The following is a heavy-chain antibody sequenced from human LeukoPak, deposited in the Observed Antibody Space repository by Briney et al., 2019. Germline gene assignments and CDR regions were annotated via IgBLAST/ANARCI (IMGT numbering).Heavy chain of an antibody. J-gene: IGHJ6*02. D-gene: IGHD3-10*01. V-gene: IGHV3-48*02. CDR1: GFTFSSYS. CDR2: VSSSTSTI. CDR3: ARNDGSGRYGMDV. Sequence: GGSLRLSCAASGFTFSSYSMNWVRQAPGKGLEWVSYVSSSTSTIYYANSVKGRFTISRDNAKNSLYLQMNSLRDEDTAVYYCARNDGSGRYGMDVRGQGTTVTVSS.